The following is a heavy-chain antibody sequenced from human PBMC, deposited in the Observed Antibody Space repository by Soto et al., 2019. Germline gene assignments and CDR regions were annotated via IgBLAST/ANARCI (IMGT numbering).Heavy chain of an antibody. D-gene: IGHD3-10*01. CDR3: ARDRGVFGY. CDR1: GFTFKNFA. CDR2: ISSSSSTI. V-gene: IGHV3-48*02. J-gene: IGHJ4*02. Sequence: GGSLRLSCEASGFTFKNFAMIWVRQAPGKGLEWVSYISSSSSTIYYADSVKGRFTISRDNAKNSLYLQMNSLRDEDTAVYYCARDRGVFGYWGQGTLVTVSS.